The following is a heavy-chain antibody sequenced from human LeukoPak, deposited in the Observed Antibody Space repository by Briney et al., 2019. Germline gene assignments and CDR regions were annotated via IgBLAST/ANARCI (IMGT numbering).Heavy chain of an antibody. D-gene: IGHD2-2*01. Sequence: PGRSLRLSCAASGFTFSSYGMHWVRQAPGKGLEWVAFIRYDGSNKYYADSVKGRFTISRDNSKNTLYLQMNSLRAEDTAVYHCAQPEGAQGVVVPAYWGQGTLVTVSS. V-gene: IGHV3-30*02. CDR2: IRYDGSNK. CDR1: GFTFSSYG. J-gene: IGHJ4*02. CDR3: AQPEGAQGVVVPAY.